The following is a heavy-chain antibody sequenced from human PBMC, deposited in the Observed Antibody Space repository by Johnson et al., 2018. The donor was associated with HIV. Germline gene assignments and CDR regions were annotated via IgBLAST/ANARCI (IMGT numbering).Heavy chain of an antibody. J-gene: IGHJ3*02. V-gene: IGHV3-30*03. Sequence: QVQLVESGGGVVQPGRSLRLSCAAFGFTFSNYGVHWVRQAPGKGLEWVAVISYDGSNRYYADSVKGRFTISRDNSKNTLFLQMNSLRVEDTAVYYCARAQTYYDFWSGYDAFDIWGQGTMVTVSS. CDR1: GFTFSNYG. CDR2: ISYDGSNR. CDR3: ARAQTYYDFWSGYDAFDI. D-gene: IGHD3-3*01.